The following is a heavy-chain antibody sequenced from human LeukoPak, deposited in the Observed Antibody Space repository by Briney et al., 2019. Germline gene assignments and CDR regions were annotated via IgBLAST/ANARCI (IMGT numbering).Heavy chain of an antibody. D-gene: IGHD5-18*01. V-gene: IGHV4-38-2*02. CDR1: GYSISSGYY. Sequence: PSETLSLTCTVSGYSISSGYYWGWIRQPPGKGLEWIGSIYHSGSTYYNPSLKSRVTISVDTSKNQFSLKLSSVTAADTAVYYCARVGDTAMAFDYWGQGTLVTVSS. CDR2: IYHSGST. CDR3: ARVGDTAMAFDY. J-gene: IGHJ4*02.